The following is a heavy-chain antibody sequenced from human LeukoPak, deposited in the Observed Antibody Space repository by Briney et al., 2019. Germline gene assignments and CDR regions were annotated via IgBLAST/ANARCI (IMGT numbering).Heavy chain of an antibody. CDR3: ARDSPYGDFFDY. J-gene: IGHJ4*02. Sequence: PGGSLSLSCAASGFTFSNYWMSWVRQAPGKGLEWVANIKEDGSEKYYVDSVKGRFTISRDNAKNSLYLQMNSLRAEDTAVYYCARDSPYGDFFDYWGQGTLVTVSS. D-gene: IGHD4-17*01. CDR1: GFTFSNYW. V-gene: IGHV3-7*01. CDR2: IKEDGSEK.